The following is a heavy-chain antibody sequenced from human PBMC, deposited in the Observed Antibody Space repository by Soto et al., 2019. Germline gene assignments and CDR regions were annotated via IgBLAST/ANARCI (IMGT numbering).Heavy chain of an antibody. V-gene: IGHV1-69*01. J-gene: IGHJ6*02. CDR1: GGTFSSYA. CDR2: IIPIFGTA. Sequence: QVQLVQSGAEVKKPGSSVKVSCKASGGTFSSYAISWVRQAPGQGLEWMGGIIPIFGTANYAQKFQGRVTITADESTRTAYMELSSLRSEDTAVYYCARASAIAAAGDYYYDMDVWGQGTTVTVSS. D-gene: IGHD6-13*01. CDR3: ARASAIAAAGDYYYDMDV.